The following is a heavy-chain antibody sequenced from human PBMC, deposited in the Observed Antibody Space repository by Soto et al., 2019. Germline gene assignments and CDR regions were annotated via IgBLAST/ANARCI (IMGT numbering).Heavy chain of an antibody. CDR3: AREGGAGFSAYDYFDY. CDR1: GFTFSRYT. J-gene: IGHJ4*02. V-gene: IGHV3-21*06. D-gene: IGHD5-12*01. Sequence: EVQLVESGGGLVKPGGSLRLSCAASGFTFSRYTIDWVRQAPGKGLEWVSSISSSSSYIYYADSVKGRFTISRDNAKNSLYLQMNSLRAEETAVYYCAREGGAGFSAYDYFDYWGQGALVTVSS. CDR2: ISSSSSYI.